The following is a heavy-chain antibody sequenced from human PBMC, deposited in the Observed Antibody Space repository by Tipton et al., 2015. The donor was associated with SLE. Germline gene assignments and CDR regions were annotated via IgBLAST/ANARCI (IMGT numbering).Heavy chain of an antibody. CDR2: IYYSGST. Sequence: TLSLTCTVSGGSISSHYWSWIRQPPGKGLEWIGYIYYSGSTNYNPSLKSRVTISVDTSKNQFSLKLSSVTAADTAVYYCARHIVSGSHHYYYGMDVWGQGTTVTVSS. J-gene: IGHJ6*02. D-gene: IGHD1-26*01. V-gene: IGHV4-59*08. CDR1: GGSISSHY. CDR3: ARHIVSGSHHYYYGMDV.